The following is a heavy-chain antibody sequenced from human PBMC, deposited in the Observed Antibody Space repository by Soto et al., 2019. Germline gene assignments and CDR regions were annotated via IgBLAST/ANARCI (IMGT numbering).Heavy chain of an antibody. V-gene: IGHV4-30-4*08. Sequence: PSETLSLTCAVSGGSISSGGYSWSWIRQPPGKGLEWIGYIYYSGSTYYNPSLKSRVTISVDTSKNQFSLKLSSVTAADTAVYYCARGTCITIFGVVTYNWFDPWGQGTLVTVSS. CDR2: IYYSGST. D-gene: IGHD3-3*01. J-gene: IGHJ5*02. CDR3: ARGTCITIFGVVTYNWFDP. CDR1: GGSISSGGYS.